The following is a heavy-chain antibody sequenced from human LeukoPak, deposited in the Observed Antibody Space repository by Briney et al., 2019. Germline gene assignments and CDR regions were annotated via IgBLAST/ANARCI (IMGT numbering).Heavy chain of an antibody. J-gene: IGHJ4*02. Sequence: GGSLRLSCAASGFTLSSYAMSCVRQAPGKGLEWVSAISGSGDNTYYADSVKGRFTISRDNSKNTLYLQMNSLRGEDTAVYYCANLGYDRGYWGQGTLVTVSS. CDR2: ISGSGDNT. V-gene: IGHV3-23*01. D-gene: IGHD3-22*01. CDR1: GFTLSSYA. CDR3: ANLGYDRGY.